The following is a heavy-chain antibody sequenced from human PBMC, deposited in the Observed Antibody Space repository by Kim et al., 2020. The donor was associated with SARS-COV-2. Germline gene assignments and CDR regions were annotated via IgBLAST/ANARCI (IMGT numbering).Heavy chain of an antibody. CDR2: INTNTGNP. CDR1: GYTFTSYA. Sequence: ASVKVSCKASGYTFTSYAMNWVRQAPGQGLEWMGWINTNTGNPTYAQGFTGRFVFSLDSSVSTAYLQISSLKAEDTAVYYCARASLYGSGSYYNLYYYYGMDVWGQGTTGTVS. CDR3: ARASLYGSGSYYNLYYYYGMDV. J-gene: IGHJ6*02. V-gene: IGHV7-4-1*02. D-gene: IGHD3-10*01.